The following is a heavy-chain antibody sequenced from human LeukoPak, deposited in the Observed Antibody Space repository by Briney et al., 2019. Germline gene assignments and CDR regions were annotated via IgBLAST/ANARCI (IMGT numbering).Heavy chain of an antibody. CDR1: GFTFSSSA. J-gene: IGHJ4*02. V-gene: IGHV3-23*01. Sequence: GESLRLSCAASGFTFSSSAMSWVRQAPGKGLEWVSGISGSGSGGSTYYADSVKGRFTISRDNSKNTLYLQMNSLRAEDTAIYYCAKAGSIRFDYWGQGTLVTVSS. D-gene: IGHD1-26*01. CDR2: ISGSGSGGST. CDR3: AKAGSIRFDY.